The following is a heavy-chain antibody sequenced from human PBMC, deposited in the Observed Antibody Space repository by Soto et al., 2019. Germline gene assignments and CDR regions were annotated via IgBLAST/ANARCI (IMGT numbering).Heavy chain of an antibody. Sequence: SQTLSLPFAISGDSVSSDITSWNWIRQSPSRGLEWLGRTYYRSKWFHDYAASVKSRITINPDTSKNQFSLQLNSVTPEDTAVYYCATGVARAGTSLLYYYEGMHVWGQGTTVTVSS. V-gene: IGHV6-1*01. CDR2: TYYRSKWFH. CDR1: GDSVSSDITS. J-gene: IGHJ6*02. D-gene: IGHD6-19*01. CDR3: ATGVARAGTSLLYYYEGMHV.